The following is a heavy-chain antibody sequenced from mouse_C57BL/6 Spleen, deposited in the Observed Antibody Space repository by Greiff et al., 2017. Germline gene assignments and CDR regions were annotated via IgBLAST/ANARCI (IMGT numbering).Heavy chain of an antibody. CDR1: GFNIKNTY. J-gene: IGHJ3*01. V-gene: IGHV14-3*01. Sequence: EVKLVESVAELVRPGASVKLSCTASGFNIKNTYMHWVKQRPEQGLEWIGRIDPANGNTKYAPKFQGKATITADTSSNTAYLQLSSLTSEDTAIYYCARPLYYGSSSWFAYWGQGTLVTVSA. D-gene: IGHD1-1*01. CDR3: ARPLYYGSSSWFAY. CDR2: IDPANGNT.